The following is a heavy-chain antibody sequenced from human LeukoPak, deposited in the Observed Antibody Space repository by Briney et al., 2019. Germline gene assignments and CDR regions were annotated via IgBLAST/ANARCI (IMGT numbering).Heavy chain of an antibody. D-gene: IGHD3-3*01. CDR1: GFTFSSYG. CDR2: IWYDGSNK. J-gene: IGHJ6*03. CDR3: ARENYDFWSGYLAYYYYMDV. V-gene: IGHV3-33*01. Sequence: GGSLRLSCAASGFTFSSYGVHWVRQAPGKGLEWVAVIWYDGSNKYYADSVKGRFTISRDNSKNTLYLQMNSLRAEDTAMYYCARENYDFWSGYLAYYYYMDVWGKGTTVTVSS.